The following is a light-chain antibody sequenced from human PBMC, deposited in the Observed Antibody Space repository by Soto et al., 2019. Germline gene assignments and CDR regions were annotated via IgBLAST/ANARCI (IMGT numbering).Light chain of an antibody. Sequence: QSALTQPASVSGSPGQSITISCTGTSSDVGAFNDVSWYLQYPGKAPKLMIYEVGNRPSGVSNRFSGSKSGNTASLTISGLQAEDEADYYCCSYSSGSIYVFGTGTKVTVL. V-gene: IGLV2-14*01. J-gene: IGLJ1*01. CDR1: SSDVGAFND. CDR2: EVG. CDR3: CSYSSGSIYV.